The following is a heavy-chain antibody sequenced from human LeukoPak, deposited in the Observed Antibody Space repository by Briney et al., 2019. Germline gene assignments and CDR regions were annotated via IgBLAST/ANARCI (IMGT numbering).Heavy chain of an antibody. CDR2: INHSGST. Sequence: PSETLSLTCAVYGGSFSGYYWSWIRQPPGKGLEWIGEINHSGSTNYNPSLKSRVTISVDTSKNQFSLKLSSVTAADTAVYYCARLETTVTQYFDYWGQGTLVTVSS. V-gene: IGHV4-34*01. J-gene: IGHJ4*02. D-gene: IGHD4-17*01. CDR3: ARLETTVTQYFDY. CDR1: GGSFSGYY.